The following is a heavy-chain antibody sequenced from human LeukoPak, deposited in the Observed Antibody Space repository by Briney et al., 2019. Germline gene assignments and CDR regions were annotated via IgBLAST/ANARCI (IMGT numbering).Heavy chain of an antibody. V-gene: IGHV3-30*02. D-gene: IGHD3-9*01. CDR1: GFTFRSYG. CDR2: IQYDGTDK. CDR3: AKDQDFDWLLYYEFPDY. J-gene: IGHJ4*02. Sequence: GGSLRLSCAASGFTFRSYGMHWVRQAPGKGLEWVTFIQYDGTDKDYSDSVRGRFTISKDNSKTTVYLQMNSLRAEDTAVYYCAKDQDFDWLLYYEFPDYWGQGTLVTVSS.